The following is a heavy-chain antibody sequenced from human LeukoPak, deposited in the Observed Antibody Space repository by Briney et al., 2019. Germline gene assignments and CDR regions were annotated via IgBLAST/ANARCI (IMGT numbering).Heavy chain of an antibody. CDR2: ISGSGGST. CDR1: GFTFSSYA. Sequence: GGSLRLSCAASGFTFSSYAMSWVRQAPGKGLEWVSAISGSGGSTYYADSVKGRFTIPRDNSKNTLYLQMNSLRAEDTAVYYCAKVATMIVVVINDFDYWGQGTLVTVSS. D-gene: IGHD3-22*01. CDR3: AKVATMIVVVINDFDY. V-gene: IGHV3-23*01. J-gene: IGHJ4*02.